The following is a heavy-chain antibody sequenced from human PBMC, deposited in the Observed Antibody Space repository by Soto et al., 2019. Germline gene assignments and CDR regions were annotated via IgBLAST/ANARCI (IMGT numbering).Heavy chain of an antibody. D-gene: IGHD6-13*01. CDR2: IYYSGST. V-gene: IGHV4-59*01. CDR3: ARDRRGMSPDANWFDP. Sequence: SETLSLTCTVSGGSISSYYWSWIRQPPGKGLEWIGYIYYSGSTNYNPSLKSRVTISVDTSKNQFSLKLSSVTAADTAVYYCARDRRGMSPDANWFDPWGQGTLVTVSS. CDR1: GGSISSYY. J-gene: IGHJ5*02.